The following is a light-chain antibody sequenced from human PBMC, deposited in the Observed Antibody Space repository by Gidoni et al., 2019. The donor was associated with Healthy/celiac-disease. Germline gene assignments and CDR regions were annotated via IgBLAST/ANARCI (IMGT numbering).Light chain of an antibody. Sequence: DIVFPHSPATLSLSPGERATLSCRASQSVSSYLAWYQQKPGQAPRLLIYDASNRATGIPARFSGSGSGTDFTLTISSLEPEDFAVYYCQQRSNWPPLTFGGGTKVEIK. V-gene: IGKV3-11*01. J-gene: IGKJ4*01. CDR3: QQRSNWPPLT. CDR2: DAS. CDR1: QSVSSY.